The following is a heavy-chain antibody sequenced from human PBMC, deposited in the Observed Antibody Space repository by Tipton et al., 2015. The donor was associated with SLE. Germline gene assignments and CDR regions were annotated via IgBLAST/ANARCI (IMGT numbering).Heavy chain of an antibody. CDR3: ARDSDGYFDY. J-gene: IGHJ4*02. CDR2: IYHSGST. V-gene: IGHV4-38-2*02. CDR1: GYSISSGYY. Sequence: TQSLTCAVSGYSISSGYYWGWIRQPPGNGLEWIGSIYHSGSTYYNPSLKSRVTISVDTSKNQFSLKLSSVTAADTAVYYCARDSDGYFDYWGQGTLVTVSS.